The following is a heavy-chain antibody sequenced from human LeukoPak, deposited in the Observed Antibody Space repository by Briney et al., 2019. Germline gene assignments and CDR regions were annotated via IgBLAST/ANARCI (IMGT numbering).Heavy chain of an antibody. J-gene: IGHJ4*02. CDR2: ISSSSSYI. CDR3: VKTKFYDNSGYTYYDF. V-gene: IGHV3-21*01. CDR1: GFTFSSYA. Sequence: GGSLRLSCAASGFTFSSYAMSWVRQAPGKGLEWVSSISSSSSYIYYADSVKGRFTISRDNAKNSLYLQMNSLRAEDTAVYYCVKTKFYDNSGYTYYDFWGQGTLVTVSS. D-gene: IGHD3-22*01.